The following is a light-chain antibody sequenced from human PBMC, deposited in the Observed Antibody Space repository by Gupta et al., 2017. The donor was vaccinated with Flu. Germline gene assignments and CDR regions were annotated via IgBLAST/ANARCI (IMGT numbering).Light chain of an antibody. CDR3: SSYTNTNTLCV. Sequence: QSALTQPAPVSGSPAHSITTPCTGTSSDLGGYNYFSWYQQHPSKAPKLMIFEVSNRPSGVSNRVSGSKSGNTASLTISGLQAEEEADYYCSSYTNTNTLCVFGGGTKLTVL. V-gene: IGLV2-14*01. J-gene: IGLJ2*01. CDR2: EVS. CDR1: SSDLGGYNY.